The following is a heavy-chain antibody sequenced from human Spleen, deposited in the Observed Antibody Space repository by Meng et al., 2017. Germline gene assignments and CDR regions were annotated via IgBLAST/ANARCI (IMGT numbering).Heavy chain of an antibody. CDR1: GGSFSGYY. D-gene: IGHD5-24*01. CDR2: INHSGST. CDR3: ARLSLMATSGAGDY. Sequence: GELPQWGAGLLKPSETLSLTCAVYGGSFSGYYWSWIRQPPGKGLEWIGEINHSGSTNYNPSLKSRVTISVDTSKNQFSLKLSSVTAADTAVYYCARLSLMATSGAGDYWGQGTLVTVSS. J-gene: IGHJ4*02. V-gene: IGHV4-34*01.